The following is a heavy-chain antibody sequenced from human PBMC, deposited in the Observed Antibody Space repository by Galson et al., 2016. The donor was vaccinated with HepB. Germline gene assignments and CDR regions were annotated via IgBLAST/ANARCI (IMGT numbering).Heavy chain of an antibody. CDR3: ARDAPGSSYFDY. Sequence: CAISGDSVSSDVGVWNWIRQSPSRGLEWLGRTYYRSHWYYDYAVAVKTRLVINPDTSRNQFSLQLSSVTPDDTAVYWYARDAPGSSYFDYWSQGTLVTVSS. CDR2: TYYRSHWYY. D-gene: IGHD1-14*01. J-gene: IGHJ4*02. CDR1: GDSVSSDVGV. V-gene: IGHV6-1*01.